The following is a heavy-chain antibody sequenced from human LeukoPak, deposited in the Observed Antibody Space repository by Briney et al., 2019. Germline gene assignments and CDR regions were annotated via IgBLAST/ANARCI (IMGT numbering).Heavy chain of an antibody. CDR1: GFTFSNYW. CDR3: ARGTDSSPGIDY. J-gene: IGHJ4*02. D-gene: IGHD6-6*01. Sequence: GGSLRLSCAASGFTFSNYWMTWVRQAPGKGLEWVANINQDGSEKYYVDSVKGRFTISRDNGKNSLYLQMNSLRAEDTAIYYCARGTDSSPGIDYWGQGTLVTVSS. CDR2: INQDGSEK. V-gene: IGHV3-7*01.